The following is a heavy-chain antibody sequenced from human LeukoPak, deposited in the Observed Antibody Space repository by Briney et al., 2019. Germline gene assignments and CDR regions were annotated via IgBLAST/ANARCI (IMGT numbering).Heavy chain of an antibody. V-gene: IGHV3-74*01. D-gene: IGHD1-7*01. CDR3: VRDAPGTTPFDH. CDR1: GFNFRDDW. J-gene: IGHJ4*02. Sequence: GGPLRLSCGASGFNFRDDWMHWVRQAPGKGLVWLSGIKVNGDDIGYADSVRGRFTSSRDNDQNTLYLHMRSLRDEDTAVYYCVRDAPGTTPFDHWGQGTLVPVSS. CDR2: IKVNGDDI.